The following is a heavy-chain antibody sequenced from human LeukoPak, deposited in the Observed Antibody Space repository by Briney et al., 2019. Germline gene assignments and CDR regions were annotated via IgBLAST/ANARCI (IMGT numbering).Heavy chain of an antibody. CDR2: ISGSGGST. D-gene: IGHD4-17*01. CDR1: GFTFSSYG. V-gene: IGHV3-23*01. Sequence: GGSLRLSCAASGFTFSSYGMHWVRQAPGKGLEWVSAISGSGGSTYYADSVKGRFTISRDNSKNTLYLQMNSLRAEDTAVYYCAKPPYGDYFYFDYWGQGTLVTVSS. J-gene: IGHJ4*02. CDR3: AKPPYGDYFYFDY.